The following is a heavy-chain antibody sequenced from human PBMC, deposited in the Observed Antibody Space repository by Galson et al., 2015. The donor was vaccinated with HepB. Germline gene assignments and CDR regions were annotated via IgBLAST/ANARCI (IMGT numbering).Heavy chain of an antibody. J-gene: IGHJ4*02. V-gene: IGHV3-21*01. CDR1: GFTFSSYS. CDR2: ISSSSSYI. Sequence: SLRLSCAASGFTFSSYSMNWVRQAPGRGLEWVSSISSSSSYINYADSVKGRFTISRDNAKNSLYLQMNSLRAEDTAVYYCARSGDSSGYQHYYFDYWGQGTLVTVSS. CDR3: ARSGDSSGYQHYYFDY. D-gene: IGHD3-22*01.